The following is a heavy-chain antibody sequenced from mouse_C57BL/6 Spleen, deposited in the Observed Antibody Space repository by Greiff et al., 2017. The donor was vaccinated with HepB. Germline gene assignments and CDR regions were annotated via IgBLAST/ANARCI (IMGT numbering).Heavy chain of an antibody. Sequence: QVQLQQPGAELVKPGASVKLSSKASGYTFTSYWMQWVKQRPGQGLEWIGEIDPSDSYTNYNQKFKGKATLTVDTSSSTAYMQLSSLTSEDSAVYYCARREDGYSFDYWGQGTTLTVSS. CDR1: GYTFTSYW. CDR3: ARREDGYSFDY. CDR2: IDPSDSYT. V-gene: IGHV1-50*01. D-gene: IGHD2-3*01. J-gene: IGHJ2*01.